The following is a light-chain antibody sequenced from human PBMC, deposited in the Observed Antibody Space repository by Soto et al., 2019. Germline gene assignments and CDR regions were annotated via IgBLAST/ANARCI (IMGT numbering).Light chain of an antibody. CDR2: QNN. CDR3: QALDSVTANVV. J-gene: IGLJ2*01. Sequence: SYELTQTPSVSVSPGQTATITCSGDKLRDKFVTWYQQRPGQSPDLVIYQNNKRPSGIPERFSGSKSENTATLTISGTQAIDETVYYCQALDSVTANVVFGGGTQLTVL. CDR1: KLRDKF. V-gene: IGLV3-1*01.